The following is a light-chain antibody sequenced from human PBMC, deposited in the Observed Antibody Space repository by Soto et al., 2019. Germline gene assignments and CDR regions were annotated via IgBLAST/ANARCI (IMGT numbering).Light chain of an antibody. J-gene: IGKJ2*01. CDR2: DVS. Sequence: IQMTQSPSSLSASVGDRVTITCRASQAITHYLGWYQQKPGQAPKRLIFDVSTLQSGVPSRFSGSGSGTEFTLTISSLQPEDFATYYCLQPETYPRAFGQGTKLVI. V-gene: IGKV1-17*01. CDR3: LQPETYPRA. CDR1: QAITHY.